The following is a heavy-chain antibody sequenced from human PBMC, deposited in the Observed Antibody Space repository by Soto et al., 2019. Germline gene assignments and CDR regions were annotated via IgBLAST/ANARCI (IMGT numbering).Heavy chain of an antibody. CDR1: GGSFSVYY. CDR3: ARGGFRGYCSGGSCYSRAYYYYGMDV. CDR2: INHSGST. J-gene: IGHJ6*02. Sequence: SETLSLTCAVYGGSFSVYYWSWIRHPPGKGLEWIGEINHSGSTNYNPSLKSRVTISVDTSKNQFSLKLSSVTAADTAVYYCARGGFRGYCSGGSCYSRAYYYYGMDVWGQGTTVTVSS. V-gene: IGHV4-34*01. D-gene: IGHD2-15*01.